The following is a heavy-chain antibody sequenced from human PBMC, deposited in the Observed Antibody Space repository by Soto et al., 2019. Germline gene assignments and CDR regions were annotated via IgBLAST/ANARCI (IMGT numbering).Heavy chain of an antibody. J-gene: IGHJ3*02. CDR2: ISGSGGST. CDR3: AKVRDSSGFDAFDM. Sequence: PVGSLRLSCAASGFTFTRYSMSWVRQAPGNGLEWVSFISGSGGSTYFADFVKGRFTISRDNFKNTLYLQMNSLRAEDTAVYYCAKVRDSSGFDAFDMWGQGTMVTVSS. V-gene: IGHV3-23*01. D-gene: IGHD3-22*01. CDR1: GFTFTRYS.